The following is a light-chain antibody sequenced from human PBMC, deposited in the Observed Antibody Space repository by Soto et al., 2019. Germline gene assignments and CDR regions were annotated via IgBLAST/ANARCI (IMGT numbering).Light chain of an antibody. J-gene: IGKJ4*01. CDR2: GAS. V-gene: IGKV3-20*01. CDR3: QQYGMSPPVT. Sequence: IVLTQSPATLSLSPGERATLSCRASQSIGGTYLAWYQQKPGQAPRLPIYGASSRATGIPASFRGSGSGTDFTLSISRLEPEDFAMYYCQQYGMSPPVTFGGGTKLEIK. CDR1: QSIGGTY.